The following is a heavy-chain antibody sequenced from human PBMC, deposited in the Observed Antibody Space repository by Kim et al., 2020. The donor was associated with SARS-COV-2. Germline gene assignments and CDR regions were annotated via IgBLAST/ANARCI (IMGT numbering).Heavy chain of an antibody. Sequence: SVKVSCKASGGTFSSYAISWVRQAPGQGLEWMGGIIPIFGTANYAQKFQGRVTITADESTSTAYMELSSLRSEDTAVYYCARVVSRGYLITATPGWDYMDVWGKGTTVTVSS. V-gene: IGHV1-69*13. D-gene: IGHD3-22*01. J-gene: IGHJ6*03. CDR1: GGTFSSYA. CDR3: ARVVSRGYLITATPGWDYMDV. CDR2: IIPIFGTA.